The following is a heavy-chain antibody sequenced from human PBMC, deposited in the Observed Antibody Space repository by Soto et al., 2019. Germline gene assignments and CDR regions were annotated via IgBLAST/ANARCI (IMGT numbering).Heavy chain of an antibody. CDR3: ARDRDDYGGNSFDY. D-gene: IGHD4-17*01. CDR1: GFTFSSYA. J-gene: IGHJ4*02. V-gene: IGHV3-30-3*01. Sequence: GGSLRLSCAASGFTFSSYAMHWVRQAPGKGLEWVAVISYDGSNKYYADSVKGRFTISRDNSKNTLYLQMNSLRAEDTAVYYCARDRDDYGGNSFDYWGQGTLVTVSS. CDR2: ISYDGSNK.